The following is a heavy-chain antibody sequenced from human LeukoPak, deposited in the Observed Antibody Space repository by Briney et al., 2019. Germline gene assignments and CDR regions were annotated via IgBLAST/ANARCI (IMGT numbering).Heavy chain of an antibody. J-gene: IGHJ3*02. D-gene: IGHD3-22*01. V-gene: IGHV1-2*02. CDR2: INPNSGGT. CDR3: ARDPTKYYYDSSAPDAFDI. Sequence: ASVKVSCKASGYTFTGYYMHWVRQAPGQGFEWMGWINPNSGGTNYAQKFQGRVTMTRDTSISTAYMELSRLRSDDTAVYYCARDPTKYYYDSSAPDAFDIWGQGTMVTVSS. CDR1: GYTFTGYY.